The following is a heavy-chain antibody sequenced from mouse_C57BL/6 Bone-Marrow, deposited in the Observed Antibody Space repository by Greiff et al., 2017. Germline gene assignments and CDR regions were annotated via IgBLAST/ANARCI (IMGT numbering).Heavy chain of an antibody. CDR1: GFTLSSYG. Sequence: EVQGVESGGDLVKPGGSLKLSCAASGFTLSSYGMSWVRQTPDKRLEWVATISSGGSYTYYPDSVKGRFTISRDNAKNTLYLQMSHLKSEDTAMYYWARGGYGYDPDSMDYWGQGTSVTVSS. CDR3: ARGGYGYDPDSMDY. V-gene: IGHV5-6*01. CDR2: ISSGGSYT. D-gene: IGHD2-2*01. J-gene: IGHJ4*01.